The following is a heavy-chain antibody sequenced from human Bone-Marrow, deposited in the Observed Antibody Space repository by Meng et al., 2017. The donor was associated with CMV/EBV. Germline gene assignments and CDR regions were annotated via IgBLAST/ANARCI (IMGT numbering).Heavy chain of an antibody. V-gene: IGHV1-8*02. J-gene: IGHJ4*02. CDR2: MNAHSGCT. D-gene: IGHD1-26*01. Sequence: ASVQVSCKASVYTLSGYYINWVGQATGQGLEWMGWMNAHSGCTAYAHKFQGRVTMTRNTSITTAYMALSTVRSEDTAVYYGARGRSGSHIWGQGTLVTVSS. CDR3: ARGRSGSHI. CDR1: VYTLSGYY.